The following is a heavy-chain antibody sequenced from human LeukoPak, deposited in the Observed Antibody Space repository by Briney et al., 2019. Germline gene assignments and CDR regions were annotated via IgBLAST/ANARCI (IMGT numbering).Heavy chain of an antibody. Sequence: KAGGSLRLSCAASGFTFSSYSMNWVRQAPGKGLEWVSSISSSSSYINYADPVKGRFTISRDNAKNSLYLQMNSLRAEDTAVYYCARATDGDYVPYWGQGTLVTVSS. CDR3: ARATDGDYVPY. CDR1: GFTFSSYS. D-gene: IGHD4-17*01. CDR2: ISSSSSYI. J-gene: IGHJ4*02. V-gene: IGHV3-21*01.